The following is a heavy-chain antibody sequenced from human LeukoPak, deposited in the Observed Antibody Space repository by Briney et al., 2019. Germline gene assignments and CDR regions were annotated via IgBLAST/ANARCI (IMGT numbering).Heavy chain of an antibody. J-gene: IGHJ4*02. CDR3: AKDSGQWELLGLDY. D-gene: IGHD1-26*01. CDR1: GFAVNTKY. V-gene: IGHV3-66*01. CDR2: IQTSGRV. Sequence: GGSLRLSCAASGFAVNTKYMSWVRQAPGKGLEWVSVIQTSGRVFYADSVKGRFTISRDNSENTLYLQMNSLRAEDTAVYYCAKDSGQWELLGLDYWGQGTLVTVSS.